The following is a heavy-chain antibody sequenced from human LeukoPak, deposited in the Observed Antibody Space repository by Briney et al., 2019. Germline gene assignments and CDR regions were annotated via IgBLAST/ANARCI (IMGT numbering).Heavy chain of an antibody. CDR3: ARGRDYGDHEPPDY. Sequence: GASVKVSCKASGGTFSSYAISWVRQAPGQGLEWMGRIIPILGIANYAQKFQGRVTITADKSTSTAYMELSSLRSEDTAVYYCARGRDYGDHEPPDYWGQGTLVTVSS. J-gene: IGHJ4*02. V-gene: IGHV1-69*04. CDR2: IIPILGIA. D-gene: IGHD4-17*01. CDR1: GGTFSSYA.